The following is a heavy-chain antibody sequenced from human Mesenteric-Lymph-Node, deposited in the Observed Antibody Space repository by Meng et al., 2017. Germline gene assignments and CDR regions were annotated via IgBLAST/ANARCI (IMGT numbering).Heavy chain of an antibody. CDR2: ISSSGSTI. CDR1: GFTFNDYY. D-gene: IGHD2-2*01. J-gene: IGHJ6*02. Sequence: GESLKISCAASGFTFNDYYMTWIRQAPGKGLEWISYISSSGSTIYHADSVKGRFTISRDNAKNSLYLQMNSLRAEDTAVYYCARDKTAYHYYYYGMDVWGQGTTVTVSS. V-gene: IGHV3-11*04. CDR3: ARDKTAYHYYYYGMDV.